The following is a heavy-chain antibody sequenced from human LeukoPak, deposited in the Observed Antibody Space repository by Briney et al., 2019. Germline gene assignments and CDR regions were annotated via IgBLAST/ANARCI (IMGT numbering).Heavy chain of an antibody. D-gene: IGHD5-12*01. CDR2: ISGSGDNT. J-gene: IGHJ4*02. Sequence: GGSLRLSCAASGFTFSTYVMSWVHQAPGKGLEWVSGISGSGDNTYYADSVKGRFTISRDNSKNTLYLQMNSLRAEDTAVYYCAKGSGYDTDFDYWGQGTLVSVSS. CDR3: AKGSGYDTDFDY. V-gene: IGHV3-23*01. CDR1: GFTFSTYV.